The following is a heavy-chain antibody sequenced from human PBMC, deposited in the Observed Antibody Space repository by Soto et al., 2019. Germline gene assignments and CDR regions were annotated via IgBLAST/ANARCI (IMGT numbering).Heavy chain of an antibody. V-gene: IGHV1-18*04. J-gene: IGHJ4*02. CDR1: GYTFTSYG. D-gene: IGHD3-16*01. CDR2: SSAYNGNT. Sequence: QVQLVQSGAEVKKPGSSLKVSCKASGYTFTSYGFRWVRQPPGQRHEWMVGSSAYNGNTNYAQKLQGRFTMTTVRCTGTAYMELRSLRADETSVDYCSSLDGATDYWGQGTMVPVFS. CDR3: SSLDGATDY.